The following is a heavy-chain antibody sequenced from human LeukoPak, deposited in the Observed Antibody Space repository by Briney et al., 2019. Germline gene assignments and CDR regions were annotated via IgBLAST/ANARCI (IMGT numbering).Heavy chain of an antibody. CDR2: INPNSGGT. CDR1: GYTFTGYY. D-gene: IGHD3-16*01. Sequence: GASVKVSCKASGYTFTGYYMHWVRQAPGQGLEWMGWINPNSGGTNYAQKFQGWVTMTRDTSISTAYMELSRLRSDDTAVYYCARDGGKMTKPHDARRTGTQPAYYYYYYGMDVWGQGTTVTVSS. J-gene: IGHJ6*02. CDR3: ARDGGKMTKPHDARRTGTQPAYYYYYYGMDV. V-gene: IGHV1-2*04.